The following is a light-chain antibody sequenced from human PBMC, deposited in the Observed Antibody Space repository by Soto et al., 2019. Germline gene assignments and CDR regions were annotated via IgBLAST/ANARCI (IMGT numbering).Light chain of an antibody. CDR1: QGISSW. Sequence: DIQMTQSPSSVSSSVGDRVTITCRASQGISSWLAWYQQKPGQAPKLLIYAASSLQSGVPSRFSGSGSGTDFTRTISSLQPEDFATYDGQPANSVPRTFGGGTKVEIK. V-gene: IGKV1-12*01. CDR2: AAS. J-gene: IGKJ4*01. CDR3: QPANSVPRT.